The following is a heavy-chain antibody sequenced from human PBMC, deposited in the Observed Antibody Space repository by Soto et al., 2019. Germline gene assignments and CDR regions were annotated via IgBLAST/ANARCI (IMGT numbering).Heavy chain of an antibody. V-gene: IGHV4-59*01. CDR2: IYYPGTT. J-gene: IGHJ4*02. D-gene: IGHD3-10*01. Sequence: PSETLSLTCSVSGTSIRGYYWTWIRQPQGKGLEWIGYIYYPGTTKYHPSPKSRVTISVDTAKNQFSLRLNSVTAADTAVYYCAREVSSFGSNHFDSWGQGALVTVSS. CDR1: GTSIRGYY. CDR3: AREVSSFGSNHFDS.